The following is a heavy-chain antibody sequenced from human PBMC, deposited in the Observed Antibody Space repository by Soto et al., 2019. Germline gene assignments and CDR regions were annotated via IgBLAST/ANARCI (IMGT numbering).Heavy chain of an antibody. CDR3: ASFIAAAATMRDFDY. J-gene: IGHJ4*02. V-gene: IGHV3-74*01. CDR2: ISSGGSST. CDR1: GFTFSSYA. D-gene: IGHD6-13*01. Sequence: GGSLRLSCAASGFTFSSYAMSWVRQAPGKGLVWVSRISSGGSSTCYADSVKGRFTISRDNAKNTLYLQMNSLRAEDTAVYYCASFIAAAATMRDFDYWGQGTLVTVS.